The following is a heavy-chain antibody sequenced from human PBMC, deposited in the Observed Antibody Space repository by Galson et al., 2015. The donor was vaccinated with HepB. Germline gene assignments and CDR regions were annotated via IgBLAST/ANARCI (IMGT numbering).Heavy chain of an antibody. CDR1: GFTFSSYW. CDR2: IKQDGSEK. V-gene: IGHV3-7*01. D-gene: IGHD5-12*01. CDR3: ARIGFSGYDFDY. J-gene: IGHJ4*02. Sequence: SLRLSCAVSGFTFSSYWMSWVRQAPGKGLEWVANIKQDGSEKHYEDSVKGRFTISRDNAKNSLYLQMNSLRAEDTAVYYCARIGFSGYDFDYWGQGTLVTVSS.